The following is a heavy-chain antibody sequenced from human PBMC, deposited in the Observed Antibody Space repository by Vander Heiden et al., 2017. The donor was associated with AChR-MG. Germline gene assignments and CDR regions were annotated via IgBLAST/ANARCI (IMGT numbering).Heavy chain of an antibody. CDR2: IDGSGATT. CDR3: AKDRVNAFDI. J-gene: IGHJ3*02. Sequence: EVQLLESGGGLVQPGGSLRLSCAASGFTFSNYAVSWVRQAPGKGLEWVSAIDGSGATTHYADSLKGRFTISRDNSKDTLYLQMNSLRADDTAVYYCAKDRVNAFDIRGQGTMVTVSS. CDR1: GFTFSNYA. V-gene: IGHV3-23*01.